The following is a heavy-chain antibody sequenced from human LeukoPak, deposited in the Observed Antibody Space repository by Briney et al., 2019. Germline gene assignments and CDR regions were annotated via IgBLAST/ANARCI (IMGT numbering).Heavy chain of an antibody. CDR3: AREEYCSSTSCYDNWFDP. CDR2: IYYSGST. Sequence: PSETLSLTCTVSGGSVSSGSYYWSWIRQPPGKGLEWIGYIYYSGSTNYNPSLKSRVTISVDTSKNQFSLKLSSVTAADTAVYYCAREEYCSSTSCYDNWFDPWGQGTLVTVSS. D-gene: IGHD2-2*01. CDR1: GGSVSSGSYY. V-gene: IGHV4-61*01. J-gene: IGHJ5*02.